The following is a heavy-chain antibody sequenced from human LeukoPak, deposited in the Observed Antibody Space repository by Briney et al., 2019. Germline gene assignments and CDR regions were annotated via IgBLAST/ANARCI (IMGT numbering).Heavy chain of an antibody. J-gene: IGHJ6*03. D-gene: IGHD6-13*01. CDR3: ARSSSSWPYYYYMDV. Sequence: SVKVSCKASGGTFSSYAISWVRQAPGHGLEWMGGIIPIFGTANYAQKFQGRVTITADKSTSTAYMELSSLRSEDTAVYYCARSSSSWPYYYYMDVWGKGTTVTVSS. CDR2: IIPIFGTA. CDR1: GGTFSSYA. V-gene: IGHV1-69*06.